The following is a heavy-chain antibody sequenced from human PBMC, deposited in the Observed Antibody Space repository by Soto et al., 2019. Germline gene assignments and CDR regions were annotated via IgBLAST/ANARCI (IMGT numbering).Heavy chain of an antibody. CDR3: ARGGHVVVVTAALDY. V-gene: IGHV1-46*01. CDR1: GDTFTDYY. Sequence: QVQLMQSGAEVKKPGASVKVSCKASGDTFTDYYIHWVRQAPGQGLEWMGTVNPSGGHTTYAQHFLGRVTMTRDTSTSTLYIELTSLTSDDTAIYYCARGGHVVVVTAALDYWGQGTLFTVSS. D-gene: IGHD2-21*02. J-gene: IGHJ4*02. CDR2: VNPSGGHT.